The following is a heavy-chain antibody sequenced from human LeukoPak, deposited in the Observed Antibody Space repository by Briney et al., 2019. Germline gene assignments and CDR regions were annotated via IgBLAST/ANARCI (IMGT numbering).Heavy chain of an antibody. D-gene: IGHD3-3*01. CDR1: GFTFSSYA. CDR2: ISGSGGST. J-gene: IGHJ4*02. V-gene: IGHV3-23*01. Sequence: PGGSLRLSCAASGFTFSSYAMSWVRQAPGKGLEWVSAISGSGGSTCYADSVKGRFTISRDNSKNTLYLQMNSLRAEDTAVYYCARNVLRVLEWSSGEDYLGQGTLVTDSS. CDR3: ARNVLRVLEWSSGEDY.